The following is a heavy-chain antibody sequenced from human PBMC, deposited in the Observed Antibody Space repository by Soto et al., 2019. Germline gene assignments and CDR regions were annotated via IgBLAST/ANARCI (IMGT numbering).Heavy chain of an antibody. CDR2: INPIFGTA. Sequence: GASVKVSCKASGGTFSSYAISWVRQAPGQGLEWMGGINPIFGTANYAQKFQGRVTITADESTSTAYMELSSLRSEDTAVYYCARSQSGVTRMYYYYGMDVWGQGTTVTVSS. CDR1: GGTFSSYA. V-gene: IGHV1-69*13. J-gene: IGHJ6*02. CDR3: ARSQSGVTRMYYYYGMDV. D-gene: IGHD3-10*01.